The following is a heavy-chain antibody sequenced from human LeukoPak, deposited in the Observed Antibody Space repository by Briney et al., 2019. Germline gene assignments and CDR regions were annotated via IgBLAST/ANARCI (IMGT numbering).Heavy chain of an antibody. CDR1: GYTFTGYY. D-gene: IGHD2-21*02. Sequence: ASVKVSCKASGYTFTGYYTHWVRQAPGQGLEWMGWINPNSGGTNYAQKFQGRVTMTRDTSISTAYMELSRLRSDDTAVYYCARVNGGYCYDFDYWGQGTLVTVSS. V-gene: IGHV1-2*02. CDR2: INPNSGGT. CDR3: ARVNGGYCYDFDY. J-gene: IGHJ4*02.